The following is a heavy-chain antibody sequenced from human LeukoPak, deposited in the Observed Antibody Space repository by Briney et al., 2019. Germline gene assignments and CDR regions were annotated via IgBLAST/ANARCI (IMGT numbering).Heavy chain of an antibody. CDR1: GGSISSYY. J-gene: IGHJ4*02. V-gene: IGHV4-59*01. CDR2: IYYSGST. Sequence: SETLSLTCTVSGGSISSYYWSWIRQPPGKGLEWIVYIYYSGSTNYNPSLKSRVTISVDTSKNQFSLKLSSVTAADTAVYYCARSNSGSYWYYFDYWGQGNLVTVSS. CDR3: ARSNSGSYWYYFDY. D-gene: IGHD1-26*01.